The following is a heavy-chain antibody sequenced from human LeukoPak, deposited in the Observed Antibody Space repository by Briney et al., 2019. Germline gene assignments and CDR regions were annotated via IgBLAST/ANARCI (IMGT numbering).Heavy chain of an antibody. J-gene: IGHJ4*02. D-gene: IGHD2/OR15-2a*01. CDR2: ISAYNGNT. V-gene: IGHV1-18*04. CDR3: ARDLSEYVLIGNFDY. CDR1: GYTFTGYY. Sequence: ASVKVSCKASGYTFTGYYMHWVRQAPGQGLEWMGWISAYNGNTNYAQKLQGRVTMTTDTSTSTAYMELRSLRSDDTAVYYCARDLSEYVLIGNFDYWGQGTLVTVSS.